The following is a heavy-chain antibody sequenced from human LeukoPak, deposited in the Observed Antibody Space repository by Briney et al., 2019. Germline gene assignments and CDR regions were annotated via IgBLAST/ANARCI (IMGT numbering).Heavy chain of an antibody. J-gene: IGHJ4*02. D-gene: IGHD3-22*01. CDR2: INPNSGGT. V-gene: IGHV1-2*02. Sequence: ASVKVSCMASVYSSTGYYMHWVRQAPGQGLEWLGWINPNSGGTNYAQKFQGRITMTRDTSITTAYMELSSLTSDDTAVYYCARLDITIIPYWGQGTLVTVSS. CDR3: ARLDITIIPY. CDR1: VYSSTGYY.